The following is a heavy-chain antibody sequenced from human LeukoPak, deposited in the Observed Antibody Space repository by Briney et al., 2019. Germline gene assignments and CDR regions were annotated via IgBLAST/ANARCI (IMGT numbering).Heavy chain of an antibody. CDR2: ISSSSSYI. J-gene: IGHJ4*02. V-gene: IGHV3-21*01. CDR3: ARLPITMVRGVADY. D-gene: IGHD3-10*01. CDR1: GFTFSSYS. Sequence: PGGSLRLSCAASGFTFSSYSMNWVRQAPGKGLEWVSSISSSSSYIYYADSVKGRFTISRDNAKNSLYLQMNSLRAEDTAVYYCARLPITMVRGVADYWGQGTLVTVSS.